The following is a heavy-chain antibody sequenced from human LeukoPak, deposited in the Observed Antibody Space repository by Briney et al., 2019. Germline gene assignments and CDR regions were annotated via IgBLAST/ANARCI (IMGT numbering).Heavy chain of an antibody. J-gene: IGHJ6*03. CDR3: TRVEETATTAAIIRKYSYYYYYMDV. CDR1: GFYFANYA. CDR2: IKQDGSEK. D-gene: IGHD4-11*01. Sequence: GGSLRLSCAASGFYFANYAMSWVRQAPGKGLEWVANIKQDGSEKHYVDSVKGRFTISRDNAKNSLYLQMSSLRAEDTAVYYCTRVEETATTAAIIRKYSYYYYYMDVWGKGNTVTVSS. V-gene: IGHV3-7*01.